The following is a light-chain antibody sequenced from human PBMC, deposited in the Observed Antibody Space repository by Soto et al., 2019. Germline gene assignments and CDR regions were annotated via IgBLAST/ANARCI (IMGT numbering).Light chain of an antibody. V-gene: IGKV1-12*01. CDR3: LQANRVPLS. Sequence: DIQMTQSPSTLSGSVGDRFTMTCRASQTISSWLAWYQQKPGKAPKLLIYEASTLQSGVPSRFSGSGSGTDFTLTITSLQPEDFAIYYCLQANRVPLSFGQGTRLEIK. CDR2: EAS. J-gene: IGKJ5*01. CDR1: QTISSW.